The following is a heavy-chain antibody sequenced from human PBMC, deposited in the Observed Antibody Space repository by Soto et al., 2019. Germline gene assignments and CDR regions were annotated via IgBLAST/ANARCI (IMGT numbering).Heavy chain of an antibody. Sequence: GESLKISCQASGYSFISSWIGWVRQMPGKGLEWMGIIYPGDSDTRYSPSFQGQVTISADKSISTAYLQWSSLKASDTAMYYCATQGQYYDFWSGLIWGQGTTVTVSS. CDR1: GYSFISSW. J-gene: IGHJ6*02. V-gene: IGHV5-51*01. CDR3: ATQGQYYDFWSGLI. CDR2: IYPGDSDT. D-gene: IGHD3-3*01.